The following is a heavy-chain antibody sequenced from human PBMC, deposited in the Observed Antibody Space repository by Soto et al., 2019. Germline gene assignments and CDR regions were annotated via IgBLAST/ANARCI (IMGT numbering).Heavy chain of an antibody. Sequence: DVEVLESGGGLVQPGGSLRLSCAASGFTFSDHYMDWVRQAPGKGLEWVGRIRNRGKGYSTEYAASVKGRFTISRDDSTNSLYLQMNSLESEDSAAYYCATSGRYSTIDRWGQGTLVTVSS. J-gene: IGHJ5*02. D-gene: IGHD1-26*01. CDR3: ATSGRYSTIDR. CDR2: IRNRGKGYST. CDR1: GFTFSDHY. V-gene: IGHV3-72*01.